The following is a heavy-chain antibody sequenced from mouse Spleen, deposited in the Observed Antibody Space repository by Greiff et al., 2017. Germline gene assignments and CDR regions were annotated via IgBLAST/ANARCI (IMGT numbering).Heavy chain of an antibody. CDR2: ISSGSSTI. J-gene: IGHJ2*01. Sequence: EVQVVESGGGLVKPGGSLKLSCAASGFTFSDYGMHWVRQAPEKGLEWVAYISSGSSTIYYADTVKGRFTISRDNAKNTLFLQMTSLRSEDTAMYYCARQTGGGLYYFDYWGQGTTLTVSS. V-gene: IGHV5-17*01. CDR3: ARQTGGGLYYFDY. CDR1: GFTFSDYG. D-gene: IGHD4-1*01.